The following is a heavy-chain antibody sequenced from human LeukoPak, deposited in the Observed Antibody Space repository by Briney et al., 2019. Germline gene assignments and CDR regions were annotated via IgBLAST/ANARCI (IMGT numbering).Heavy chain of an antibody. Sequence: PGGSLRLSCAASGFTVSSNYMSWVRQAPGKGLEWVSVIYSGGSTYYADSVKGRFTISRDNSKNTLYLQMNSLRAEDTAVYYCARDAPHSSGLDYWGQGTLVTASS. D-gene: IGHD6-25*01. J-gene: IGHJ4*02. CDR3: ARDAPHSSGLDY. V-gene: IGHV3-66*01. CDR1: GFTVSSNY. CDR2: IYSGGST.